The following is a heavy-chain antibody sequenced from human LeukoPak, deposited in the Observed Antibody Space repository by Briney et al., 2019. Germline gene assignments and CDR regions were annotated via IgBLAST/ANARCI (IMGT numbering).Heavy chain of an antibody. J-gene: IGHJ5*01. CDR3: ATITMVRGNWFDY. Sequence: SETLSLTCTVSGGSISSYYWSWIRQPPGKGLEWIGYIYYSGSTNYNPSLKSRVTISVDTSKNQFSLKLSSVTAADTAVYYCATITMVRGNWFDYWGQGTLVTVSS. D-gene: IGHD3-10*01. V-gene: IGHV4-59*08. CDR1: GGSISSYY. CDR2: IYYSGST.